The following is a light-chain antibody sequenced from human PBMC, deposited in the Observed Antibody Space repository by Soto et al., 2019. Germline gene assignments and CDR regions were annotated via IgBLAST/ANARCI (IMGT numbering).Light chain of an antibody. V-gene: IGLV2-14*01. J-gene: IGLJ3*02. CDR3: SSYTDISTWV. CDR2: EVS. Sequence: QSALTQPASVSGSPGQSITISCSGTNSDVGAYNYVSWYQHHPGKAPQLLIYEVSNRPSGVSDRFSGSKSGDTASLTISGLQPEDEGDYYCSSYTDISTWVFGGGTKVTVL. CDR1: NSDVGAYNY.